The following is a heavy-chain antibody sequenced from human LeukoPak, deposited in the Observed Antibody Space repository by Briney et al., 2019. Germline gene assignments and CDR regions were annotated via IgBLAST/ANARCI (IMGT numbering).Heavy chain of an antibody. D-gene: IGHD7-27*01. V-gene: IGHV1-46*01. J-gene: IGHJ3*02. Sequence: ASVKVSCKASGYTFSGHYMHWVRQAPGQGLEWMGIINPSGGSTSYAQKFQGRVTMTRDTSTSTVYMELSSLRSEDTAVYYCARDSDGDAFDIWGQGTMVTVSS. CDR2: INPSGGST. CDR1: GYTFSGHY. CDR3: ARDSDGDAFDI.